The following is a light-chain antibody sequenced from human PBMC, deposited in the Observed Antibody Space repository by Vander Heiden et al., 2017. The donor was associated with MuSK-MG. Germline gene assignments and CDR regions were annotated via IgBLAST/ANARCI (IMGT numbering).Light chain of an antibody. CDR2: TAS. CDR1: QSISTY. V-gene: IGKV1-39*01. Sequence: DIQMTQSPSSLSASVGDRVTITCRASQSISTYLTWYQQKPGKAPQLLIYTASTLQSGVPSRFSGSGSGTDFTLTISSLQPEDFATYYCQQSYTTWTFGQGTKVDIK. CDR3: QQSYTTWT. J-gene: IGKJ1*01.